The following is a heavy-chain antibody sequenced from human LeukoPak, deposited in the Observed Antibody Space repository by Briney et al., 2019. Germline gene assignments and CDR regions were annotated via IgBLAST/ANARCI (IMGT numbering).Heavy chain of an antibody. CDR1: GFTFSDYY. Sequence: GGSLRLSCAASGFTFSDYYMSWIRQAPGKGLEWVSYISSIGSTIYYADSVKGRFTISRDNAKNSLYLQMNSLRAEDTAVYYCARDPSAFGELSKIADYWGQGTLVTVSS. CDR2: ISSIGSTI. J-gene: IGHJ4*02. CDR3: ARDPSAFGELSKIADY. V-gene: IGHV3-11*04. D-gene: IGHD3-10*01.